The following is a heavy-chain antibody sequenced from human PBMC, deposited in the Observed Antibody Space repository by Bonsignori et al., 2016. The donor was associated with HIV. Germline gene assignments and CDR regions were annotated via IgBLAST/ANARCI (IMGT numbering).Heavy chain of an antibody. CDR3: ARQGAAGYYYYYMDV. Sequence: KVSCKGSGYSFTSYWIGWVRQMPGKGLEWMGIIYPGDSDTRYSPSFQGQVTISADKSISTAYLQWSSLKASDTAMYYCARQGAAGYYYYYMDVWGKGTTVTVSS. D-gene: IGHD6-13*01. CDR2: IYPGDSDT. V-gene: IGHV5-51*01. CDR1: GYSFTSYW. J-gene: IGHJ6*03.